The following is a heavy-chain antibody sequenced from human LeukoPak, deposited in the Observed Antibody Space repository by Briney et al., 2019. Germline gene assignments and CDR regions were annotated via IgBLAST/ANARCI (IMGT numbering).Heavy chain of an antibody. CDR3: ASHCSSTSCYYY. Sequence: GGSLRLSCAASGFTFSSYSMNWFRQAPGKGLEWVSAISGSGGGTYYADSVKGRFTISRDNSKNTLYVQMNSLRAEDTAVYYCASHCSSTSCYYYWGQGTLVTVSS. CDR1: GFTFSSYS. D-gene: IGHD2-2*01. J-gene: IGHJ4*02. V-gene: IGHV3-23*01. CDR2: ISGSGGGT.